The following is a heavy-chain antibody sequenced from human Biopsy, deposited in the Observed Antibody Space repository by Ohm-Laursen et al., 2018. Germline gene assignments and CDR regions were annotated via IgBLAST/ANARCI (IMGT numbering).Heavy chain of an antibody. V-gene: IGHV4-34*01. CDR3: VRGVNYYDPYHYYALDV. J-gene: IGHJ6*02. Sequence: TLSLTCVVYGESFNCYYWSWIRQTPGKGLEWIGEINHSGRTNYNPSLKSLVTISVDTSKNQFSLKVRSVTAADTAVYYCVRGVNYYDPYHYYALDVWGQGTTVTVS. D-gene: IGHD3-22*01. CDR2: INHSGRT. CDR1: GESFNCYY.